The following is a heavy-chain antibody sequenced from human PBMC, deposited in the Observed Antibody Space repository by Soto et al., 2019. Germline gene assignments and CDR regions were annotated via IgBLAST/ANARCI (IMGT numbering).Heavy chain of an antibody. J-gene: IGHJ4*02. D-gene: IGHD4-17*01. V-gene: IGHV3-7*01. Sequence: EVQLVESGGTLVQPGGSLRLSCAASGLTFSSPWMSWVRQAPGKGLEWVANMKQDDSEKYYLESVKGRFTISRDNTKNSLALQMYSLRVEDTAVYYCTRDDYYGGTSRDWGQGTLVTVSS. CDR1: GLTFSSPW. CDR3: TRDDYYGGTSRD. CDR2: MKQDDSEK.